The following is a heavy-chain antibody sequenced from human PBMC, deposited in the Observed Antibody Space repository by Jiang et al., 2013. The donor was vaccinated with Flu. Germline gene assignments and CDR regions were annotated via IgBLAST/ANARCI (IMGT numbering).Heavy chain of an antibody. CDR2: IIPIFGTA. V-gene: IGHV1-69*01. Sequence: YAISWVRTGPWTRLEWMGGIIPIFGTANYAQKFQGRVTITADESTSTAYMELSSLRSEDTAVYYCARDYYGDYNGMDVWGQGTTVTVSS. CDR1: YA. J-gene: IGHJ6*02. CDR3: ARDYYGDYNGMDV. D-gene: IGHD4-17*01.